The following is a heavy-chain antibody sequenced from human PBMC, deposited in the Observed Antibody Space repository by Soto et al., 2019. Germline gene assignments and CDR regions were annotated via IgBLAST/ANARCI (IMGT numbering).Heavy chain of an antibody. CDR2: IKQDGSEK. D-gene: IGHD6-19*01. J-gene: IGHJ3*02. V-gene: IGHV3-7*01. Sequence: PGGPLRLSWAASGCTFSNYWMSWVRQAPGKGLEWVANIKQDGSEKYYVDSVKGRFTISRDNAKNSLYLQMNSLRAEDTAVYYCATTTPPPYSSGWYDPAFDIWGQGTMVT. CDR1: GCTFSNYW. CDR3: ATTTPPPYSSGWYDPAFDI.